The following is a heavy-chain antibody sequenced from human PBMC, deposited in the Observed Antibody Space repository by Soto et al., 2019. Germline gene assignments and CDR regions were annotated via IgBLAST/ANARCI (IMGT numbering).Heavy chain of an antibody. CDR2: ISSSSTTI. V-gene: IGHV3-48*01. CDR1: GFTFSTYS. Sequence: EVQLVESGGGLVQPGGSLRLSCAPSGFTFSTYSMNWVRQAPGKGLEWVSYISSSSTTIYYADSVKGRFTISRDNAKNSLYLQMNSLRAEDTAVYYCARVRPGGYFDCWGQGTLVTVSS. D-gene: IGHD1-26*01. CDR3: ARVRPGGYFDC. J-gene: IGHJ4*02.